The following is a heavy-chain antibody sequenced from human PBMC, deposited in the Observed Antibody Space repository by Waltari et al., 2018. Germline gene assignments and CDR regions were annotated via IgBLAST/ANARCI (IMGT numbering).Heavy chain of an antibody. V-gene: IGHV3-7*01. CDR2: IMTDGREE. CDR3: VRDQWFAFDI. CDR1: GFPRSNYW. Sequence: EVQLVESGGGLVQPGGSLRLSCAASGFPRSNYWMSWVRQAPGKGLEWVANIMTDGREEYYVDSVRGRFTISRDNAKNSLYLQMNSLRPEDTAVYYCVRDQWFAFDIWGQGTMVTVSS. D-gene: IGHD3-22*01. J-gene: IGHJ3*02.